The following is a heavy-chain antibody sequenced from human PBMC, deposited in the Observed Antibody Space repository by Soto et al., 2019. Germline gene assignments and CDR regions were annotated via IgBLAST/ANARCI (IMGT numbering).Heavy chain of an antibody. CDR2: ISSSGSTI. Sequence: GGSLRLSCAASGFTFSDYYMSWIRQAPGKGLEWVSYISSSGSTIYYADSVKGRFTISRDNAKNSLYLQMNSLRAEDTAVYYCARDQCSGGSCFYYYYYYGMDVWGQGTTVTVSS. J-gene: IGHJ6*02. CDR1: GFTFSDYY. D-gene: IGHD2-15*01. V-gene: IGHV3-11*01. CDR3: ARDQCSGGSCFYYYYYYGMDV.